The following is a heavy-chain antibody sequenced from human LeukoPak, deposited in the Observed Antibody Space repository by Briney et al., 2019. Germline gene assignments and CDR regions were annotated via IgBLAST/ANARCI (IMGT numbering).Heavy chain of an antibody. Sequence: GGSLRLSCAASGFTVSSNYMSWVRQAPGKGLESVSVIYSGGSTYYADSVKGRFTISRDNSKNTLYLQMNSLRAEDTAVYYCASYGFWSGYGTNRNYFDYWGQGTLVTVSS. D-gene: IGHD3-3*01. CDR2: IYSGGST. CDR3: ASYGFWSGYGTNRNYFDY. V-gene: IGHV3-53*01. CDR1: GFTVSSNY. J-gene: IGHJ4*02.